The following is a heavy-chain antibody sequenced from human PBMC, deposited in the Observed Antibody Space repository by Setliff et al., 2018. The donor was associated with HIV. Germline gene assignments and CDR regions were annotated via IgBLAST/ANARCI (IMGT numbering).Heavy chain of an antibody. CDR2: VYYTGTS. Sequence: SLTCTVSGVSVSSGGYYWSRIRQHPGKGLEWIGYVYYTGTSYFNPSLKSRITISVDTSRNHFSLKLGFVTAADTAVYYCARGESTTWDLAEYFQHWGHGTLVTVSS. D-gene: IGHD2-2*01. V-gene: IGHV4-31*03. CDR1: GVSVSSGGYY. CDR3: ARGESTTWDLAEYFQH. J-gene: IGHJ1*01.